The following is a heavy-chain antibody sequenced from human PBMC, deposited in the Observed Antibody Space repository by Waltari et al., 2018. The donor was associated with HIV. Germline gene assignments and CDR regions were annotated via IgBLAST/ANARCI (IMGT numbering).Heavy chain of an antibody. CDR1: GFTFSNFW. CDR2: LNGDGTTN. J-gene: IGHJ2*01. D-gene: IGHD3-10*01. Sequence: EVQLLESGGGFVQPGGSLSLSCAASGFTFSNFWMHWVHQVPGKGPVWISRLNGDGTTNLYADSVKGRFTISRDNTRDALYLQMNSLRAEDTAVYYCARRHATEGVLDLWGRGTLVTVSS. CDR3: ARRHATEGVLDL. V-gene: IGHV3-74*01.